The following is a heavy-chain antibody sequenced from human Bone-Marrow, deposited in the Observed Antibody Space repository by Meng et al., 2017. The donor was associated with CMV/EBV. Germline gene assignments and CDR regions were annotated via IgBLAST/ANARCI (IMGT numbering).Heavy chain of an antibody. D-gene: IGHD3-3*01. J-gene: IGHJ4*02. CDR3: ARGRLRFLEWSPPYYFDY. V-gene: IGHV1-18*01. Sequence: QGQGVQSGAEVKKPGASVKVSCKASGYTFTSYGISWVRQAPGQGLEWMGWISAYNGNTNYAQKLQGRVTMTTDTSTSTAYMELRSLRSDDTAVYYCARGRLRFLEWSPPYYFDYWGQGTLVTVSS. CDR2: ISAYNGNT. CDR1: GYTFTSYG.